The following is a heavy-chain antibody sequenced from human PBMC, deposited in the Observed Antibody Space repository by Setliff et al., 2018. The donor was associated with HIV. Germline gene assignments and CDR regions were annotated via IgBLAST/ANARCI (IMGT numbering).Heavy chain of an antibody. CDR2: IFNDGRT. CDR1: GGFISSSSYY. J-gene: IGHJ4*02. V-gene: IGHV4-39*01. D-gene: IGHD3-10*01. CDR3: ARHFPSISLFFGDPGPFDR. Sequence: SETLSLTCTVSGGFISSSSYYWGWIRQPPGKGLEWIGSIFNDGRTYYNPSLKSRITIPMDTSTNQFSLKLSSVTAADTAVYFCARHFPSISLFFGDPGPFDRWGRERWSPSP.